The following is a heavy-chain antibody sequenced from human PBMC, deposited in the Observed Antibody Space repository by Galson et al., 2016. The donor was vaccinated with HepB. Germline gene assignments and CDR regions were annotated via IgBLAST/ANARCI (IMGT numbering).Heavy chain of an antibody. D-gene: IGHD2-21*02. CDR2: ISGSGGTT. Sequence: SLRLSCAASGFTFSSYAMIWVRQAPGKGLEWVSAISGSGGTTNYADSVKGRFTISRDNSKNTLYLQMNSLRAEDTAVYYCARGTDCGGDCYPYFDYWGLGTLVTVSS. CDR3: ARGTDCGGDCYPYFDY. V-gene: IGHV3-23*01. CDR1: GFTFSSYA. J-gene: IGHJ4*02.